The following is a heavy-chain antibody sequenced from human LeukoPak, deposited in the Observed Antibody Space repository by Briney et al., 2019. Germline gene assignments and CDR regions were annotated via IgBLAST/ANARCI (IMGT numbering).Heavy chain of an antibody. CDR3: AKPLSYPDGCTTFALDH. V-gene: IGHV3-7*01. CDR2: IKQDGGQI. D-gene: IGHD3-16*02. Sequence: GGSLRLSCAASGFILSTYWMTWVRQAPGKGLEWVANIKQDGGQIYYVDSVKGRFTISRDNARSVLYLQMNSLRAEDTAMYYCAKPLSYPDGCTTFALDHWGQGTLVTVSS. CDR1: GFILSTYW. J-gene: IGHJ4*02.